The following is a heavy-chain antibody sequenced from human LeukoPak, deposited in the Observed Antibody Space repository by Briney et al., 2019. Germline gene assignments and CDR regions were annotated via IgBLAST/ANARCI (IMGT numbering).Heavy chain of an antibody. CDR2: INPDSGAT. CDR3: ARETTGWGGSDY. CDR1: GSTFTGYY. J-gene: IGHJ4*02. Sequence: GASVKVSCKASGSTFTGYYIHWVRQAPGQGLEWMGWINPDSGATNYAQKFRGRVTMTGDTSISTAYMELSGLRSGDTAVYYCARETTGWGGSDYWGQGTLVTVSS. D-gene: IGHD1-14*01. V-gene: IGHV1-2*02.